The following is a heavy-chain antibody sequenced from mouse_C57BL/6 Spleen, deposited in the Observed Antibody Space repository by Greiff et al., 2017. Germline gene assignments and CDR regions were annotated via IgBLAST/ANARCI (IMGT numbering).Heavy chain of an antibody. V-gene: IGHV3-6*01. J-gene: IGHJ4*01. CDR2: ISYDGSN. Sequence: EVQLQQSGPGLVKPSQSLSLTCSVTGYSITSGYYWNWIRQFPGNKLEWMGYISYDGSNNSNPSLKNRISITRDTSKNQFFLKLNSMTTEDTATYYGARRERNYDDAMDYWGQGTSVTVSS. CDR1: GYSITSGYY. D-gene: IGHD2-4*01. CDR3: ARRERNYDDAMDY.